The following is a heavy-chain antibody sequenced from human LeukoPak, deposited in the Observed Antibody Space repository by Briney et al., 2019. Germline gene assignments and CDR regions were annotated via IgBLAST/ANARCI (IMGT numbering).Heavy chain of an antibody. CDR3: ARESGSVTSEVDFDY. V-gene: IGHV3-7*01. Sequence: GGSLRLSCAASGFTFSSYWMSWVRQAPGKGLEWVATIRQDGSQKYYVDSVKGRFTISRDNAKNSLYLQMNSLRAEDTAVYYCARESGSVTSEVDFDYWGQGTLVTVSS. J-gene: IGHJ4*02. D-gene: IGHD4-17*01. CDR2: IRQDGSQK. CDR1: GFTFSSYW.